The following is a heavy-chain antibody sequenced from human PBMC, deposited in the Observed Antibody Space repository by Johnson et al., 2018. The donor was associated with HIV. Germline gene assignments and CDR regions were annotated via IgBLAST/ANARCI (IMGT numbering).Heavy chain of an antibody. Sequence: QEKLVESGGGVVQPGKSLRLSCVASGFTFSSYGMHWVRQTPGKGLQWVANIWYDGNNKYYADSVKGRFTVSRDNSKNTLYLQMNSLRAEDTAVYYCASELGIRLDAFDIWGKGTMVTVSS. J-gene: IGHJ3*02. V-gene: IGHV3-33*01. CDR1: GFTFSSYG. CDR2: IWYDGNNK. CDR3: ASELGIRLDAFDI. D-gene: IGHD7-27*01.